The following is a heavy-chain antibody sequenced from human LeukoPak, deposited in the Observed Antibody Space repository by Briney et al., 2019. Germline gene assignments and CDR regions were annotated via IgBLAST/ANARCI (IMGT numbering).Heavy chain of an antibody. CDR1: GYTFTSYD. J-gene: IGHJ4*02. CDR3: ARVSGSRSSGSLVFREDY. Sequence: GASVKVSCKASGYTFTSYDINWVRQATGQGLEWMGWMNPNSGNTGYAQKFQGRVTMTRNTSISTAYMELSSLRSEDTAVYYCARVSGSRSSGSLVFREDYWGQGTLVTVSS. CDR2: MNPNSGNT. D-gene: IGHD3-22*01. V-gene: IGHV1-8*01.